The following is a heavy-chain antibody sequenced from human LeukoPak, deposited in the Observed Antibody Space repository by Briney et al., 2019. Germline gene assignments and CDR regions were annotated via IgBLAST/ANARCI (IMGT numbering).Heavy chain of an antibody. Sequence: GSLRLSCAASGFSFSSYEMNWVRQAPGQGLEWISYITASSATIYYADSVKGRFTISRDNAKNSLYLQMNGLRGEDTAVYYCAKGPGARGHFNWFDPWGQGTLVTVSS. V-gene: IGHV3-48*03. J-gene: IGHJ5*02. CDR3: AKGPGARGHFNWFDP. CDR2: ITASSATI. D-gene: IGHD5-12*01. CDR1: GFSFSSYE.